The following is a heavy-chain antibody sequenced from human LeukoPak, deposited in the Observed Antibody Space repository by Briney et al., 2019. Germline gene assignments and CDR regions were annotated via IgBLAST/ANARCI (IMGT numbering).Heavy chain of an antibody. V-gene: IGHV1-46*01. J-gene: IGHJ6*03. Sequence: ASVKVSCKASGCSFTTYYMHWVRQAPGLGLEWMGIINPSDGSTRNSQKFQGRVTMARDTSTSTVYMELSSLRSEDTAIYYCAREVESRWDYYYYYYMDVWGKGTTVTVSS. CDR2: INPSDGST. CDR1: GCSFTTYY. D-gene: IGHD1-26*01. CDR3: AREVESRWDYYYYYYMDV.